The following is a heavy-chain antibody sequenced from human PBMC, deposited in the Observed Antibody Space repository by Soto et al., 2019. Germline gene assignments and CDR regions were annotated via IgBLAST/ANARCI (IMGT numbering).Heavy chain of an antibody. CDR1: GDSVSSNSAA. D-gene: IGHD6-19*01. CDR2: TYYRSKWYN. CDR3: ARAPYSSGWYYHDAFDI. J-gene: IGHJ3*02. Sequence: PSQTLSLTCAISGDSVSSNSAAWNWIRQSPSRGLEWLGRTYYRSKWYNDYAVSVKSRITINPDTSKNQFSLQLNSVTPEDTAVYYCARAPYSSGWYYHDAFDIWGRGTMVTVSS. V-gene: IGHV6-1*01.